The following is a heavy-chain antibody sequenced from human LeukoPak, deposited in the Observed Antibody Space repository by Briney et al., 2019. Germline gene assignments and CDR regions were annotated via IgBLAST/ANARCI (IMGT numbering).Heavy chain of an antibody. CDR3: SGKLRGGGSYYLPY. CDR2: INPNSGGT. J-gene: IGHJ4*02. Sequence: ASVKVSCKASGYTFTGYYMHWVRQAPGQGLEWMGWINPNSGGTNYAQKFQGRVTMTRDTSISTAYMELSGLRSDDTAVDYVSGKLRGGGSYYLPYWGQGTLVTVSS. CDR1: GYTFTGYY. D-gene: IGHD1-26*01. V-gene: IGHV1-2*02.